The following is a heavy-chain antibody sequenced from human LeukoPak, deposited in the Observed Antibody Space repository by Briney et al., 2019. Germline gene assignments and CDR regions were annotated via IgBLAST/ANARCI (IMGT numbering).Heavy chain of an antibody. D-gene: IGHD3-10*01. J-gene: IGHJ4*02. Sequence: SETLSLTCTVSGGSISSSSYYWSWIRQPPGKGLEWIGEINHSGSTNYNPSLKSRVTISVDTSKNQFSLKLSSVTAADTAVYYCARGGLVRGSYDYWGQGTLVTVSS. V-gene: IGHV4-39*07. CDR1: GGSISSSSYY. CDR3: ARGGLVRGSYDY. CDR2: INHSGST.